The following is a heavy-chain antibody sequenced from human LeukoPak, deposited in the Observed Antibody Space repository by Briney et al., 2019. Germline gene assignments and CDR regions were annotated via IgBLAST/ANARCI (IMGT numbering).Heavy chain of an antibody. CDR2: ISGRDSNT. V-gene: IGHV3-23*01. J-gene: IGHJ4*02. Sequence: GGTLRLSCAASGFTFSSYGMNWVRQAPGKGLEWVSAISGRDSNTYYADSVKGRFTISRDNSKNTLYLQMNSLRPEDTAVYYCARGAHYDDYGGGYFDYWGQGTLVTVSS. CDR3: ARGAHYDDYGGGYFDY. CDR1: GFTFSSYG. D-gene: IGHD4-23*01.